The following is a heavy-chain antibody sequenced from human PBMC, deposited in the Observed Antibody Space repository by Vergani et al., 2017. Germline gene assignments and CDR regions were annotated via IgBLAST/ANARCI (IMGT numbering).Heavy chain of an antibody. CDR3: ARGTTVTPVEPFDY. J-gene: IGHJ4*02. V-gene: IGHV4-30-2*01. CDR2: IYHSGST. D-gene: IGHD4-17*01. CDR1: GGSISSGGYS. Sequence: QLQLQESGSGLVKPSQTLSLTCAVSGGSISSGGYSWSWIRQPPGKGLEWIGYIYHSGSTYYNPSLKSRVTISVDRSKNQFSLKLSAVTAADTAVYYCARGTTVTPVEPFDYWGQGTLVTVSS.